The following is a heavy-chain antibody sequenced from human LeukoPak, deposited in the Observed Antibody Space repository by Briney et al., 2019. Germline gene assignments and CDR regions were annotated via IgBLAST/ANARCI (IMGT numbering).Heavy chain of an antibody. J-gene: IGHJ4*02. CDR2: ISAYNGNT. CDR1: GYAFTSYG. V-gene: IGHV1-18*01. Sequence: ASVKVSCKASGYAFTSYGISWVRQAPGQGLEWMGWISAYNGNTNYAQKLQGRATMTTDTSTSTAYMELRSLRSDDTAVYYCARVGGKVTAIPLDYWGQGTLVTVSS. CDR3: ARVGGKVTAIPLDY. D-gene: IGHD2-21*02.